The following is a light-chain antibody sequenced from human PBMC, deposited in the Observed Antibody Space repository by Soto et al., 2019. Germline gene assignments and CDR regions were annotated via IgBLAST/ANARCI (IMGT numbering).Light chain of an antibody. V-gene: IGLV2-8*01. J-gene: IGLJ2*01. CDR3: QSYDSDFVV. Sequence: QSALTQPPSASGSPGQSVTISCTGTSSDVGGHNFVSWYQQHPGKAPKLVIYENNQRLSGVPDRFSGSTDGSSNSASLTISGLQTEDEADYYCQSYDSDFVVFGGGTQLTVL. CDR2: ENN. CDR1: SSDVGGHNF.